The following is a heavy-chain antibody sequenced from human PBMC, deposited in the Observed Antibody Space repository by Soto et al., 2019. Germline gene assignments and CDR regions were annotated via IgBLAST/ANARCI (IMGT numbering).Heavy chain of an antibody. CDR1: GYTFTSYG. V-gene: IGHV1-18*01. Sequence: ASVKVSCKASGYTFTSYGISWVRQAPGQWLEWMGWISANNGNTKYAQNFQGRVTMTTDTSTSTAYMELRSLRSDDTAVYYCAKAYSPGLFDPWGQGTLVTVSS. CDR2: ISANNGNT. CDR3: AKAYSPGLFDP. D-gene: IGHD2-15*01. J-gene: IGHJ5*02.